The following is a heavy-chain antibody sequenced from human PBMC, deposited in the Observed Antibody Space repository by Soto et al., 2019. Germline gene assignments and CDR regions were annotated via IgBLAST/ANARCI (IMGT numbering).Heavy chain of an antibody. CDR2: INPSGGST. D-gene: IGHD6-19*01. V-gene: IGHV1-46*01. Sequence: GASVKVSCKASGYTFTSYYMHWVRQAPGQGLEWMGIINPSGGSTNYNQSLKSRVTISVDTSKNQFSLKLSSVTAADTAVYYCARGTAVAALTRPVDYYYYGMDVWGQGTTVTVSS. J-gene: IGHJ6*02. CDR1: GYTFTSYY. CDR3: ARGTAVAALTRPVDYYYYGMDV.